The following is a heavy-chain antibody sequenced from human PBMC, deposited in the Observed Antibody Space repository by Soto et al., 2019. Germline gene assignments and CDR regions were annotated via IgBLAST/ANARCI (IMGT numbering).Heavy chain of an antibody. CDR1: GGTFSSYA. CDR2: IIPIFGTA. J-gene: IGHJ4*02. Sequence: SVKVSCKASGGTFSSYAISWVRQAPGQGLEWMGGIIPIFGTANYAQKFQGRVTITADESTSTAYMELSSLRSEDTAVYYCATNYYYDSSGYYPLGFDYWGQGTLVTVSS. V-gene: IGHV1-69*13. CDR3: ATNYYYDSSGYYPLGFDY. D-gene: IGHD3-22*01.